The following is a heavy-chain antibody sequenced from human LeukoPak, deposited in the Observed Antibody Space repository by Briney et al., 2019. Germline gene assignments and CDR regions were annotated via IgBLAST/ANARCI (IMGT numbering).Heavy chain of an antibody. V-gene: IGHV1-18*01. Sequence: GASVKVSCKVSGYTFTSYGISWVRQAPGQGLEWMGWISAYNGNTNYAQKLQGRVTMTTDTSTSTAYLELRSLKSDDTAVYYCAREGGGNDFFDFWGQGSLVIVSS. J-gene: IGHJ4*02. CDR3: AREGGGNDFFDF. CDR1: GYTFTSYG. D-gene: IGHD1-1*01. CDR2: ISAYNGNT.